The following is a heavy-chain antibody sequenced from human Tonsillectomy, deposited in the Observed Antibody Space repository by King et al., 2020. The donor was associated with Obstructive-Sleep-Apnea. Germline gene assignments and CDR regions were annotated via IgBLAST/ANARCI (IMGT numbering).Heavy chain of an antibody. CDR3: AKNANKLELEGDDASDF. D-gene: IGHD1-7*01. CDR1: GFTFSNYG. Sequence: VQLVQSGGGVVQPGTSLRLSCAASGFTFSNYGIHWVRQAPGKGLEWVSVMRYDTINDYYADSEKGRFTISRDNSKNNVYLQMNSLRAEDTALYYCAKNANKLELEGDDASDFWGQGTMVTVSS. V-gene: IGHV3-30*02. J-gene: IGHJ3*01. CDR2: MRYDTIND.